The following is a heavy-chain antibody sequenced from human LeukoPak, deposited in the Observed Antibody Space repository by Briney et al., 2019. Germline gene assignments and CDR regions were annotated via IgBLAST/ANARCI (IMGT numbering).Heavy chain of an antibody. J-gene: IGHJ4*02. CDR2: IYYSGST. Sequence: SETLSLTCTVSGGSISSSSYYWGWIRQPPGKGLEWIGYIYYSGSTNYNPSLKSRVTISVDTSKNQFSLKLSSVTAADTAVYYCARDGGAAADDWGQGTLVTVSS. D-gene: IGHD6-13*01. CDR3: ARDGGAAADD. V-gene: IGHV4-61*01. CDR1: GGSISSSSYY.